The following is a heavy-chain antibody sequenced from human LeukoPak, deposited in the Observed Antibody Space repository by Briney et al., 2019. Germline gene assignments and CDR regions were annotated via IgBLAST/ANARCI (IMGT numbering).Heavy chain of an antibody. CDR1: GYIFTGYF. CDR2: INPNSGGT. D-gene: IGHD3-22*01. CDR3: AGTYYYDSSGYYVFDY. V-gene: IGHV1-2*02. Sequence: ASVKVSCKASGYIFTGYFMHWVRQAPGQGLEWMGWINPNSGGTNYAQKFQARVTMTRDTSISTAYMELSRLRSDDTAVYYCAGTYYYDSSGYYVFDYWGQGTLVTVSS. J-gene: IGHJ4*02.